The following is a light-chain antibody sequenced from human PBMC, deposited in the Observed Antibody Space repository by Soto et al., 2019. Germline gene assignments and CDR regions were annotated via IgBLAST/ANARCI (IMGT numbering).Light chain of an antibody. CDR2: GAS. V-gene: IGKV3-20*01. CDR1: QSVSSSY. Sequence: EIVLTQSPGTLSLSPGERATLSCRASQSVSSSYLAWYQQKPGQAPRLLIYGASSRATGIPDRFSGSGSGTDFPLTIXXXXXEDFAVYYCQQYGXXXXTFGXGTXXEX. CDR3: QQYGXXXXT. J-gene: IGKJ1*01.